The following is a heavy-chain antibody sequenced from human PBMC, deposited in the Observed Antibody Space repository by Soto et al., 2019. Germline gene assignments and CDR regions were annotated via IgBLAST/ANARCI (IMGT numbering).Heavy chain of an antibody. J-gene: IGHJ6*02. CDR3: ARAYSGRLPRRADYYFAMDV. CDR1: GFTLSAYD. D-gene: IGHD2-15*01. V-gene: IGHV3-13*05. CDR2: IGAADDP. Sequence: SLILSCAAGGFTLSAYDLHWVRKHTGKGLEWVSAIGAADDPYYLGSVKGRFTISRENAKNSLYLQMNSLRAEDTAVYYCARAYSGRLPRRADYYFAMDVWGQGTTLTVSS.